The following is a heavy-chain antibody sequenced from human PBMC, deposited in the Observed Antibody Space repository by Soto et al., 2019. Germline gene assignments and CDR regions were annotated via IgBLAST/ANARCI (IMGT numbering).Heavy chain of an antibody. Sequence: GASVKVSCKASGGTFSSYAISWVRQAPGQGLEWMGGIIPIFGTANYAQKFQGRVTITADESTSTAYMELSSLRSEDTAAYYCAGPDSSGYYFDYWGQGTLVTVSS. CDR1: GGTFSSYA. J-gene: IGHJ4*02. D-gene: IGHD3-22*01. CDR2: IIPIFGTA. CDR3: AGPDSSGYYFDY. V-gene: IGHV1-69*13.